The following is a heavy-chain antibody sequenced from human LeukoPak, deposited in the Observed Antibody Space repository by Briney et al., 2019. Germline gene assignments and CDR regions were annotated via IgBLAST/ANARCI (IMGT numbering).Heavy chain of an antibody. CDR2: INPSGGST. CDR1: GYTFTSYY. J-gene: IGHJ4*02. V-gene: IGHV1-46*01. D-gene: IGHD3-3*01. CDR3: ARADLYDFWSGYYNFDY. Sequence: GASVKVSCKASGYTFTSYYMHWVRQAPGQGLEWMGIINPSGGSTSYAQKYQGRVTMTRDTSTSTVYMELSSLRSEDTAVYYCARADLYDFWSGYYNFDYWGQGTLVTVSS.